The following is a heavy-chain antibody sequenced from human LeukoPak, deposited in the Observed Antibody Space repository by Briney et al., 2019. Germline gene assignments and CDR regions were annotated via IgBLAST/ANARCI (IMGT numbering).Heavy chain of an antibody. D-gene: IGHD6-13*01. Sequence: RASLKVSCKASGYTFTSYAMNWVRQAPGQGLEWMGWINTNTGNPTYAQGFTGRFVFSLDTSVSTAYLQISSLKAEDTAVYYCARDEAAAGVPFDYWGQGTLVTVSS. CDR3: ARDEAAAGVPFDY. J-gene: IGHJ4*02. CDR2: INTNTGNP. V-gene: IGHV7-4-1*02. CDR1: GYTFTSYA.